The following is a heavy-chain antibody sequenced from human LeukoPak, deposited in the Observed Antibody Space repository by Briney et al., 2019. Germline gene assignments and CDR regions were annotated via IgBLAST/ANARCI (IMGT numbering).Heavy chain of an antibody. CDR2: ISSSSSYI. D-gene: IGHD1-26*01. CDR1: GFTFSSYS. V-gene: IGHV3-21*01. Sequence: GSLRLSCAASGFTFSSYSMNWVRQAPGKGLEWVSSISSSSSYIYYADSVKGRFTISRDNAKNSLYLQMNSLRAEDTAVYYCAREERPGWELDYYYGMDVWGQGTTVTVSS. J-gene: IGHJ6*02. CDR3: AREERPGWELDYYYGMDV.